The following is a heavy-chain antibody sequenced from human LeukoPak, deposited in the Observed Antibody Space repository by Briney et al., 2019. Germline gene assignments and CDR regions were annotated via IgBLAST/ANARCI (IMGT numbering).Heavy chain of an antibody. D-gene: IGHD3-10*01. Sequence: PGGSLRLTCAASGFTFSSYWMSWVRQAPGKGLEWVANIKQDGSEKYYVDSVKGRFTISRDNAKNSLYLQMNSLRAEDTAVYYCARESLYGSGSYYTPFDYWGQGTLVTVSS. J-gene: IGHJ4*02. V-gene: IGHV3-7*01. CDR3: ARESLYGSGSYYTPFDY. CDR2: IKQDGSEK. CDR1: GFTFSSYW.